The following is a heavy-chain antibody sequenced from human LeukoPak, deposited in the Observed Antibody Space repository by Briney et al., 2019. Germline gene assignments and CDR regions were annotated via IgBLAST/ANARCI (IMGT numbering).Heavy chain of an antibody. CDR1: GYSISSGYY. CDR2: IYHSGST. CDR3: ARVQQRKLDY. D-gene: IGHD6-25*01. Sequence: SETLSLTCTVSGYSISSGYYWGWIRQPPGKGLEWIGSIYHSGSTYYNPSLKSRVTISVDTSKNQFSLKLSSVTAAGTAVYYCARVQQRKLDYWGQGTLVTVSS. J-gene: IGHJ4*02. V-gene: IGHV4-38-2*02.